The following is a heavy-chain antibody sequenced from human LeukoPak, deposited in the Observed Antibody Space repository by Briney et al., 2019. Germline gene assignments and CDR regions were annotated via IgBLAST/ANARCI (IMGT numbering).Heavy chain of an antibody. D-gene: IGHD2-2*01. CDR3: AREYCSSTSCYAGLYYYYYGMDV. CDR2: ISAYNGNT. V-gene: IGHV1-18*01. J-gene: IGHJ6*02. CDR1: GYTFTSYG. Sequence: ASVKVSCKASGYTFTSYGIRWVRQAPGQGLEWMGWISAYNGNTNYAQKLQGRVTMTTDTSTSTAYMELRSLRSDDTAVYYCAREYCSSTSCYAGLYYYYYGMDVWGQGTTVTVSS.